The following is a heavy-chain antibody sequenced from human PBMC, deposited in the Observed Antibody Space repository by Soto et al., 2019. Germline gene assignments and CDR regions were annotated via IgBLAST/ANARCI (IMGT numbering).Heavy chain of an antibody. V-gene: IGHV1-69*12. J-gene: IGHJ4*02. CDR3: ARLLHGYSPVFDY. CDR1: GGTFSSYD. Sequence: QVQLVQSGAEVKKPGSSVKVSCKASGGTFSSYDISWVRQAPGQGLEWMGGIIPIFGTANYAQKFQGRVTITADESTSTAYIELSSLRSEDTAVYYCARLLHGYSPVFDYWGQGTLVTVSS. D-gene: IGHD5-18*01. CDR2: IIPIFGTA.